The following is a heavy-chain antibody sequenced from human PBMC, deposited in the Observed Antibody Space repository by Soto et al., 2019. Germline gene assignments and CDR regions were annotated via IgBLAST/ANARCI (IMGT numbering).Heavy chain of an antibody. D-gene: IGHD3-3*01. CDR3: ARPNYDFWSGYGGYYYGMDV. CDR2: IIPIFGTA. CDR1: GGTFSSYA. V-gene: IGHV1-69*13. J-gene: IGHJ6*02. Sequence: SVKVSCKASGGTFSSYAISWVRQAPGQGLEWMGGIIPIFGTANYARKFQGRVTITADESTSTAYMELSSLRSEDTAVYYCARPNYDFWSGYGGYYYGMDVWGQGTTVT.